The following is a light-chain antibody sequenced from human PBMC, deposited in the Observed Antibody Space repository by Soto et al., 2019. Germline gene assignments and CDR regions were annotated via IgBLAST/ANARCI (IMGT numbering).Light chain of an antibody. V-gene: IGKV3-20*01. CDR1: QSVSNRY. J-gene: IGKJ5*01. CDR2: GAS. CDR3: QQYNNWPPT. Sequence: PGERATLSCWASQSVSNRYLAWYQQKPGQAPRLLIYGASSRATGIPDRFSGSGSGTDFTLTISRLEPEDFAVYYCQQYNNWPPTFGQGTRLEIK.